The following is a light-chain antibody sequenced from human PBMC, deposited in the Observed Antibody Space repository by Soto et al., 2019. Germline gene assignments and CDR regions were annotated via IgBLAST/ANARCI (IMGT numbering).Light chain of an antibody. CDR2: TNN. J-gene: IGLJ3*02. V-gene: IGLV1-44*01. CDR1: SSNIGTNT. Sequence: QLVLTQPPSASGTPGQRVTISCSGSSSNIGTNTVNWYQQLPGTAPKLLIYTNNQRPSGVPDRFSGSQSGTSASLAISGLQSDDEADYYCAAWDDSLDVWVFGGGTKVTVL. CDR3: AAWDDSLDVWV.